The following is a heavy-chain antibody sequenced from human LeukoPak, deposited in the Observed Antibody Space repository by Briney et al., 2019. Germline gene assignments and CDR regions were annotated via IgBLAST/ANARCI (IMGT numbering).Heavy chain of an antibody. CDR3: ARDLAAAGLDAFDI. V-gene: IGHV4-39*07. CDR2: IYHSGST. D-gene: IGHD6-13*01. J-gene: IGHJ3*02. CDR1: GGSISSGSYY. Sequence: PSETLSLTCTVSGGSISSGSYYWSWIRQPPGKGLEWIGSIYHSGSTYYNPSLKSRVTISVDTSKNQFSLKLSSVTAADTAVYYCARDLAAAGLDAFDIWGQGTMVTVSS.